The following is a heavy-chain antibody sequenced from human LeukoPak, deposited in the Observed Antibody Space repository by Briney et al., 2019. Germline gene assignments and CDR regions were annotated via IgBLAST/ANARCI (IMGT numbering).Heavy chain of an antibody. CDR1: GYTFTSYG. Sequence: ASVKVSCKASGYTFTSYGISWVRQAPGQGLEWMGWISAYNGNTNYAQKLQGRVTITTDTSTSTAYMELRSLRSDDTAVYYCATTLYYDSSGYYLDYWGQGTLVTVSS. V-gene: IGHV1-18*01. CDR3: ATTLYYDSSGYYLDY. CDR2: ISAYNGNT. J-gene: IGHJ4*02. D-gene: IGHD3-22*01.